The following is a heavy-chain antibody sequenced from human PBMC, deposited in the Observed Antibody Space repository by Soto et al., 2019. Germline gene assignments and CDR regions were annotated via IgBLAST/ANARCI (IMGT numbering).Heavy chain of an antibody. CDR1: GDSVSSNTAS. D-gene: IGHD5-12*01. CDR2: TYSRSKWYN. CDR3: AKEDNLGPKTGYAFDP. J-gene: IGHJ5*02. V-gene: IGHV6-1*01. Sequence: PSQTLSLTCAISGDSVSSNTASWNWVRQSPSRGLEWLGRTYSRSKWYNDYAVSVKSRIIINPDTSKNQFSLQLNSVTPEDTAVYYCAKEDNLGPKTGYAFDPWGQGILVTVSS.